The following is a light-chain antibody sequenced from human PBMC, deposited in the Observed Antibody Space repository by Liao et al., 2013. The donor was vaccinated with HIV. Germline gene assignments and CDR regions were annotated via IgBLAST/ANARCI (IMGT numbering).Light chain of an antibody. Sequence: SYVLTQPPSVSVAPGKTARITCGGNNIGSKSVHWYQQKPGQAPVLVIYYDSDRPSGIPERFSGSNSGNTATLTISRVEAGDEADYFCQVWDRFSPFVFGTGTRVSVL. CDR3: QVWDRFSPFV. J-gene: IGLJ1*01. CDR2: YDS. V-gene: IGLV3-21*01. CDR1: NIGSKS.